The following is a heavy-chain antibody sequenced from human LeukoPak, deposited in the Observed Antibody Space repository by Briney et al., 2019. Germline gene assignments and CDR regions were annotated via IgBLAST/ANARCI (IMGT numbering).Heavy chain of an antibody. V-gene: IGHV3-7*01. J-gene: IGHJ3*02. CDR3: ARDGKAWYYYDSSGYYDAFDI. CDR1: GFTFSSYW. D-gene: IGHD3-22*01. CDR2: IKQDGSEK. Sequence: GGSLRLSCAASGFTFSSYWMSWVRQAPGKGLEWVANIKQDGSEKYYVDSVKGRFTISRDNAKNSLYLQMNSLRAEDTAVYYCARDGKAWYYYDSSGYYDAFDIWGQGTMVTVSS.